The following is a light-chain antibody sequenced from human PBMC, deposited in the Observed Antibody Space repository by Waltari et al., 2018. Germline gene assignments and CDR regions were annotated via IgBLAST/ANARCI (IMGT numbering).Light chain of an antibody. CDR2: DAS. V-gene: IGKV1-5*01. CDR1: QTLSRW. Sequence: DIQMTQSPSTLSASLGDRATITCRSSQTLSRWLAWYQHKPGKAPKLLIYDASNLETGVPSRFSGSRSGTEFTLTISGLQADDFASYYCQQLRTFGQGTKVEI. J-gene: IGKJ1*01. CDR3: QQLRT.